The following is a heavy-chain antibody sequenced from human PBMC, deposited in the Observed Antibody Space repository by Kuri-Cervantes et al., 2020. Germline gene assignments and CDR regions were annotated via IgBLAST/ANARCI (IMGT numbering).Heavy chain of an antibody. CDR1: GGSISSYY. J-gene: IGHJ4*02. Sequence: SETLSLTCTVSGGSISSYYWSWIRQPAGKGLEWIGEINHSGSTNYNPSLKSRVTISVDTSKNQFSLKLSSVTAADTAVYYCARGHCSGGSCYDYWGQGTLVTVSS. D-gene: IGHD2-15*01. CDR3: ARGHCSGGSCYDY. V-gene: IGHV4-34*01. CDR2: INHSGST.